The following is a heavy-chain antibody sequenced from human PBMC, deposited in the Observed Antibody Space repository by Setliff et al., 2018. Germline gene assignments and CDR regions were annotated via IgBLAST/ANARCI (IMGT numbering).Heavy chain of an antibody. V-gene: IGHV4-59*01. CDR1: GGSFTPYY. Sequence: SETLSLTCTVSGGSFTPYYWSWIRQPPGKGLEWIGYVYYSGTAYYNPSLKSRVTVIVDTSKNQFSLRLSSVTAAGTAVYYCARGGTFRYFDYWGQGTPVTVSS. J-gene: IGHJ4*02. CDR2: VYYSGTA. CDR3: ARGGTFRYFDY. D-gene: IGHD5-12*01.